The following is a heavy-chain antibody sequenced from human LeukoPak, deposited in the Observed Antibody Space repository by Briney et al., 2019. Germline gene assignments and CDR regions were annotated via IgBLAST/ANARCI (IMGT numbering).Heavy chain of an antibody. Sequence: PGGSLRLSCAASGFTFSSYGMHWVRQAPGKGLEWVAFIRYDGSNKYYADSVKGRFTISRDNAKNSLYLQMNSLRAEDTAVYYCARLELPSFDSNYWGQGTLVTVSS. V-gene: IGHV3-30*02. CDR3: ARLELPSFDSNY. CDR1: GFTFSSYG. J-gene: IGHJ4*02. D-gene: IGHD3-9*01. CDR2: IRYDGSNK.